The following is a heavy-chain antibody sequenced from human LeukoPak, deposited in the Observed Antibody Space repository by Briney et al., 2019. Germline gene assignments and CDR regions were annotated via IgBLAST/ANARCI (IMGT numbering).Heavy chain of an antibody. CDR2: INPNSGGT. CDR1: GYTFTGYY. V-gene: IGHV1-2*02. CDR3: ARDLGIVVVPAASGLDY. Sequence: ASVKVSCKASGYTFTGYYMHWVRQAPGQGLEWMGWINPNSGGTNYAQKFQGRVTMTRDTSISTAYMELSRLRSDDTAVYYCARDLGIVVVPAASGLDYWGQGTLVTVSP. J-gene: IGHJ4*02. D-gene: IGHD2-2*01.